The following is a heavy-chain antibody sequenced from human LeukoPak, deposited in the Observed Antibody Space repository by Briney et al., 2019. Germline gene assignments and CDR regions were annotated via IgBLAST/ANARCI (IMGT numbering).Heavy chain of an antibody. Sequence: GGSLRLSCAASGFSFGSYTMSWVRQAPGKGLEWVTYMNEYGSDIFYVDSVKGRFTISRDNSKNTLYLQMNSLRAEDTAVYYCAKGTYYYDSSGYYRGDGFDYWGQGTLVTVSS. J-gene: IGHJ4*02. CDR3: AKGTYYYDSSGYYRGDGFDY. V-gene: IGHV3-7*01. D-gene: IGHD3-22*01. CDR1: GFSFGSYT. CDR2: MNEYGSDI.